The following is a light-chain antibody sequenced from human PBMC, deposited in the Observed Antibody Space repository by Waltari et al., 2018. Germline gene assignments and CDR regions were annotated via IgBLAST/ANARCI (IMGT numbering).Light chain of an antibody. CDR1: ESISTW. Sequence: DIQMTQSPSTLSTSVGDRVTITCRASESISTWVAWYQQKPGQAPKLLIYRTSNLQSGVPPRFSVSGSGTEFTLTIRSLQPGDFATYFCQQYSYFSTFGQGTKLEIK. CDR2: RTS. CDR3: QQYSYFST. V-gene: IGKV1-5*03. J-gene: IGKJ2*01.